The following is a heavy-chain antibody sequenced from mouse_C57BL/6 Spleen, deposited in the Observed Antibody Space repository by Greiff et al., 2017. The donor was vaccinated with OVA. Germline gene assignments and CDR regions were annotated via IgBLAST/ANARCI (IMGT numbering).Heavy chain of an antibody. Sequence: VQLQQSGAELARPGASVKLSCKASGYTFTSYGISWVKQRTGQGLEWIGEIYPRSGNTYYNEKFKGKATLTADKSSSTAYMELRSLTSDDSAVYFCAREGVGSSRYFDVWGTGTTVTVSS. D-gene: IGHD1-1*01. CDR3: AREGVGSSRYFDV. CDR1: GYTFTSYG. CDR2: IYPRSGNT. V-gene: IGHV1-81*01. J-gene: IGHJ1*03.